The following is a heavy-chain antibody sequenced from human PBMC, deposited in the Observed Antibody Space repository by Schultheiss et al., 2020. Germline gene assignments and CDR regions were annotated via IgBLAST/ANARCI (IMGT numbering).Heavy chain of an antibody. Sequence: GGSLRLSCAASGFTFSIYAMSWVRQAPGRGLEWVSSISGSGTSTYNADSVKGRFTISRDNSKNTLYLQMNSLRAEDTAVYYCAKDIVSGWYVFDYWGQGTLVTVSS. V-gene: IGHV3-23*01. J-gene: IGHJ4*02. CDR1: GFTFSIYA. D-gene: IGHD6-19*01. CDR3: AKDIVSGWYVFDY. CDR2: ISGSGTST.